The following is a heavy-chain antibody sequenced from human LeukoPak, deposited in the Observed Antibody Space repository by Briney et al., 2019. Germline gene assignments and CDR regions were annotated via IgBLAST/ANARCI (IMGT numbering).Heavy chain of an antibody. CDR3: ARTVAGTRYYYYGMDV. V-gene: IGHV1-18*01. CDR1: GYTFTSYG. CDR2: ISAYNGNT. Sequence: ASVKVSCKASGYTFTSYGISWVRQAPGQVLEWMGWISAYNGNTNYAQKLQGRVTMTTDTSTSTAYMELRSLRSDDTAVYYCARTVAGTRYYYYGMDVWGQGTTVTVSS. D-gene: IGHD6-19*01. J-gene: IGHJ6*02.